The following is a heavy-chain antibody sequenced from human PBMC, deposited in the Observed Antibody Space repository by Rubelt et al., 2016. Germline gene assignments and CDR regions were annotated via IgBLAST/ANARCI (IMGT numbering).Heavy chain of an antibody. V-gene: IGHV3-23*01. Sequence: GGALVQPGGSLRLSCAASEFSFRTYAMTWVRQAPGKGLEGVSGIRADSSYIDYADSVKGRFTISRDNSKNTLYLQVNSLRPEDTAVYYCARDGPGITVAGYFDFWGQGILVTVSS. CDR2: IRADSSYI. D-gene: IGHD6-19*01. J-gene: IGHJ4*02. CDR1: EFSFRTYA. CDR3: ARDGPGITVAGYFDF.